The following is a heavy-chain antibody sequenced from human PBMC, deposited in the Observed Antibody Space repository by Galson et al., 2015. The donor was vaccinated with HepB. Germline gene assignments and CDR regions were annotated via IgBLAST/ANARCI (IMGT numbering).Heavy chain of an antibody. CDR2: ITTNTGNP. Sequence: SVKVSCKASGYSFTSYGINWVRQAPGQGLEWMGWITTNTGNPNYAQDFTGRFVFSLDASVNTAYLQISNLEAEDTAVYYCARDRAYYFDHWGQGTLITVSS. CDR1: GYSFTSYG. CDR3: ARDRAYYFDH. D-gene: IGHD3-10*01. V-gene: IGHV7-4-1*02. J-gene: IGHJ4*02.